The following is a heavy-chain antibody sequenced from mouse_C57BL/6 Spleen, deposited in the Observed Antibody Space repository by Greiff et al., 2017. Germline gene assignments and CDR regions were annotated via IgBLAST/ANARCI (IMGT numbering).Heavy chain of an antibody. V-gene: IGHV14-3*01. J-gene: IGHJ4*01. CDR2: IDPANGNT. D-gene: IGHD4-1*01. Sequence: VQLQQSGPELVKPGASVKISCKASGYAFSSSWMNWVKQRPEQGLEWIGRIDPANGNTKYAPKFQGKATITADTSSNTAYLQLSSLTSEDTAIYYCASWEGDYYAMDYWGQGTSVTVSS. CDR3: ASWEGDYYAMDY. CDR1: GYAFSSSW.